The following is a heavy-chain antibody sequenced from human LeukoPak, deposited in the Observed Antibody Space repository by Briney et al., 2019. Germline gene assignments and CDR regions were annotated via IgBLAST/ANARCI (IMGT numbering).Heavy chain of an antibody. CDR1: GLTFKSYG. V-gene: IGHV3-33*01. D-gene: IGHD4-23*01. CDR2: IWYDGSNK. J-gene: IGHJ4*02. CDR3: ARDRRDYGGNPVDY. Sequence: PGESLRLSCAASGLTFKSYGMHWVRQAPGKGLEWVAVIWYDGSNKYYADSVKGRFTISRDNSKNTLFLQMNSLRVEDTSVYYCARDRRDYGGNPVDYWGQGTLVTVSS.